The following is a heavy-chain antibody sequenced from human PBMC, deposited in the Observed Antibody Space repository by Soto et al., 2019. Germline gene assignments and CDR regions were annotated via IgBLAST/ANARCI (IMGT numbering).Heavy chain of an antibody. V-gene: IGHV1-69*13. CDR1: GGTFSSYA. J-gene: IGHJ6*02. CDR3: ARDRHCSSTSCISGMDV. D-gene: IGHD2-2*01. Sequence: VKVSCKASGGTFSSYAISWVRQAPGQGLEWMGGIIPIFGTANYAQKFQGRVTITADESTSTAYMELSSLRSEDTAVYYCARDRHCSSTSCISGMDVWGQGTTVTVSS. CDR2: IIPIFGTA.